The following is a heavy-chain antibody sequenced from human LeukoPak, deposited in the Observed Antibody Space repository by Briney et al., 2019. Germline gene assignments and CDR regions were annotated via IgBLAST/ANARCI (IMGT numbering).Heavy chain of an antibody. V-gene: IGHV1-2*02. CDR2: INPDSRGT. CDR3: AIGSAHIVVVIATDYYMDV. J-gene: IGHJ6*03. CDR1: GYSFTGGG. D-gene: IGHD2-21*01. Sequence: ASVNVSCKGPGYSFTGGGISWVPQGPGQGLGWMGSINPDSRGTKSAEEVQGRVTMTRDTSISTACMRLSRLRSDDTAVYYCAIGSAHIVVVIATDYYMDVWGKGTTVTVSS.